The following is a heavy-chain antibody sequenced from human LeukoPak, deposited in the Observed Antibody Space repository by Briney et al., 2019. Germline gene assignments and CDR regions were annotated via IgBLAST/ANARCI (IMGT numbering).Heavy chain of an antibody. CDR1: GYTFTSYD. CDR2: TNPNSGNT. V-gene: IGHV1-8*02. CDR3: ARDRGLVVIDY. Sequence: ASVKVSCKASGYTFTSYDINWVRQATGQGLEWMGWTNPNSGNTGYAQKFQGRVTMTRDTSISTAYMELSRLRSDDTAVYYCARDRGLVVIDYWGQGTLVTVSS. D-gene: IGHD3-22*01. J-gene: IGHJ4*02.